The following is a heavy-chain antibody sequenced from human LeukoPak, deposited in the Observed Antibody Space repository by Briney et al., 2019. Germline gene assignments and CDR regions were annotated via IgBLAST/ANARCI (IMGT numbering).Heavy chain of an antibody. Sequence: ASAKVSCKASGYTFTGYYMHWVRQAPGQGLEWMGWINPNSGGTNYAQKFQGWVTMTRDTSISTAYMELSRLRSDDTAVYYCARGSIAAASYYYGMDVWGQGTTVTVSS. CDR2: INPNSGGT. J-gene: IGHJ6*02. CDR3: ARGSIAAASYYYGMDV. CDR1: GYTFTGYY. D-gene: IGHD6-13*01. V-gene: IGHV1-2*04.